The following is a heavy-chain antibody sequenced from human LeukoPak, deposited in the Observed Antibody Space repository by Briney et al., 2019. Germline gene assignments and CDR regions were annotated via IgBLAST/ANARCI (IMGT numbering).Heavy chain of an antibody. CDR1: GYTFTSYY. CDR2: INPSGGST. V-gene: IGHV1-46*01. Sequence: ASVKVSCKASGYTFTSYYMHWVRQAPGQGLEWMGIINPSGGSTSYAQKFQGRVTMTRDTSISTAYMELNRLRSDDTAVYYCARGPYYYGSGSYTGNDYWGQGTLVTVSS. CDR3: ARGPYYYGSGSYTGNDY. J-gene: IGHJ4*02. D-gene: IGHD3-10*01.